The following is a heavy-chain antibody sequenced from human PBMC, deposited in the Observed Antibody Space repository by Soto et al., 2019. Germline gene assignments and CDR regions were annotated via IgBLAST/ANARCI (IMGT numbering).Heavy chain of an antibody. CDR3: ARSKSFVADIVVVPDAIGGWFEP. CDR2: IYHSGST. CDR1: GGSISSGGYS. V-gene: IGHV4-30-2*01. D-gene: IGHD2-2*01. J-gene: IGHJ5*02. Sequence: SETLSLTCAVSGGSISSGGYSWSWIRQPPGKGLEWIGYIYHSGSTYYNPSLKSRVTISVDRSKNQFSLKLSSVTAADTAVYYCARSKSFVADIVVVPDAIGGWFEPWGQGTLVTSPQ.